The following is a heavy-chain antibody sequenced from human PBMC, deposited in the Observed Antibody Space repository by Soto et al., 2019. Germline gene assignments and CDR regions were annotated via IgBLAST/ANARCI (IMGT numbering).Heavy chain of an antibody. CDR3: ARGWNIPMVKALLAY. Sequence: SETLSLTCTVSGGSISSYYWSWIRQPPGKGLEWIGYVNTSGTTSYNTSHKSRVNITFDTSKNQFSLKLSSVTAAVTAVYYCARGWNIPMVKALLAYWGQGALVTVSS. D-gene: IGHD3-10*01. J-gene: IGHJ4*02. CDR1: GGSISSYY. CDR2: VNTSGTT. V-gene: IGHV4-59*01.